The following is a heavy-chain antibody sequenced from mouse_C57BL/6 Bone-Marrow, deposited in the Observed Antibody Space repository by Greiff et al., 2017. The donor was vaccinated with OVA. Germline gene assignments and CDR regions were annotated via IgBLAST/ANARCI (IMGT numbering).Heavy chain of an antibody. Sequence: QVQLKESGAELARPGASVKLSCKASGYTFTSYGISWVKQRTGQGLEWIGEIYPRSGNTYYNEKFKGKATLTADKSSSTAYMELRSLTSEDSAVYFCAREDYGSSPCWGQGTTLTVSS. D-gene: IGHD1-1*01. CDR3: AREDYGSSPC. J-gene: IGHJ2*01. V-gene: IGHV1-81*01. CDR2: IYPRSGNT. CDR1: GYTFTSYG.